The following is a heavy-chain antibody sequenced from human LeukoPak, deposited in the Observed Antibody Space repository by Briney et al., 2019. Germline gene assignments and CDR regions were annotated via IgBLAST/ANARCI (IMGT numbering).Heavy chain of an antibody. CDR3: ARIERVMATIEPFIDY. Sequence: SQTLSLTCTVSGGSISSGGHYWSWIRQHPGKGLEWIGYIYYSGSTYYNPSLKSRVTISVDTSKNQFSLKLSSVTAADTAVYYCARIERVMATIEPFIDYWGQGTLVTVSS. CDR2: IYYSGST. CDR1: GGSISSGGHY. J-gene: IGHJ4*02. V-gene: IGHV4-31*03. D-gene: IGHD5-24*01.